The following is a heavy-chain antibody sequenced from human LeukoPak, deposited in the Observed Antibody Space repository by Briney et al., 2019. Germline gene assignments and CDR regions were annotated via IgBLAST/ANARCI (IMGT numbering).Heavy chain of an antibody. CDR1: GFTFSDYS. CDR2: ISDTSSYR. Sequence: PGGSLRLSCAASGFTFSDYSFNWVRQAPGKGLEWVSSISDTSSYRFYADSVKGRFTISRDNAKNSLYLQMNSLRAEDTAVYYCARARVCDFWSDGLDYYYYMDVWGKGTTVTVSS. D-gene: IGHD3-3*01. J-gene: IGHJ6*03. CDR3: ARARVCDFWSDGLDYYYYMDV. V-gene: IGHV3-21*01.